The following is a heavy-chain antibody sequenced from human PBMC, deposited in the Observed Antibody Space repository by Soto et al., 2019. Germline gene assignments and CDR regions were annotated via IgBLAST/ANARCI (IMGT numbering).Heavy chain of an antibody. V-gene: IGHV3-33*01. Sequence: QVQLVESGGGVVQPGRSLRLSCAASGFTFSTYGMHWVRQAPGKGLEWVAVIWYDGSDKYYADSVKGRFTISRDTSKDTVYRKMNRRRAEDTAVYFCARGFPQYYRSGRHAFFDYWGQGTLVTVSS. J-gene: IGHJ4*02. CDR2: IWYDGSDK. CDR1: GFTFSTYG. D-gene: IGHD3-10*01. CDR3: ARGFPQYYRSGRHAFFDY.